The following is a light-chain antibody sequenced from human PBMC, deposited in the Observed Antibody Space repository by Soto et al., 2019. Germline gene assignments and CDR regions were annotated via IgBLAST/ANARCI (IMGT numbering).Light chain of an antibody. V-gene: IGKV1-5*01. CDR1: QSIGMS. CDR2: HAS. CDR3: QQYNSYWT. Sequence: DIQMTQSPSTLSASVGGRVTITCRASQSIGMSLAWYQQKPGKAPKVLIYHASSLESGVPSRVSGSGSGTEFTLTISSLQPDDFATYYCQQYNSYWTFGQGTKVDIK. J-gene: IGKJ1*01.